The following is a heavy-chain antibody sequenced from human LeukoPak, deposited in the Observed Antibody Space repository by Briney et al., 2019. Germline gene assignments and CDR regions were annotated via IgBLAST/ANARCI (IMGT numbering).Heavy chain of an antibody. D-gene: IGHD1-7*01. V-gene: IGHV4-39*07. Sequence: SETLSLTCTDSGGSISTITYYWGWIRQPPGKGLEWVGHMYYRGNTFYNPSLKSRVTISVDTSKNQFSLKLRSVTAADTAVYYCARLYGNYQNYFDYWGQGTLVTVSS. CDR2: MYYRGNT. CDR1: GGSISTITYY. J-gene: IGHJ4*02. CDR3: ARLYGNYQNYFDY.